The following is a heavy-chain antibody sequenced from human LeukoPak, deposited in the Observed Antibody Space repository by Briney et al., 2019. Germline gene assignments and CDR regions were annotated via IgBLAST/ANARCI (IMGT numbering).Heavy chain of an antibody. V-gene: IGHV3-23*01. D-gene: IGHD1-1*01. Sequence: GGSLRLSCAASGFTFSSYAMSWVRQAPGKGLEWVSTLSGSGASTYYADSVRGRFTISRDNSKNTLSLQMNSLRAEDTAVYYCARQESQLNYYMDVWGKGTTVTVSS. J-gene: IGHJ6*03. CDR1: GFTFSSYA. CDR2: LSGSGAST. CDR3: ARQESQLNYYMDV.